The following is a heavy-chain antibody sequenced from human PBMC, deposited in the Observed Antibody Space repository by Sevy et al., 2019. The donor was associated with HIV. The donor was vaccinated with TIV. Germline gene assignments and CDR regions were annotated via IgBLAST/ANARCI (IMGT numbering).Heavy chain of an antibody. CDR1: GFTFNIYW. D-gene: IGHD3-22*01. CDR2: IKQDGSDK. V-gene: IGHV3-7*01. CDR3: ARGSTYYYDTSGYSA. J-gene: IGHJ5*02. Sequence: GGSLRLSCAASGFTFNIYWMGWVRQAPGKGLEWVANIKQDGSDKYYVGSVKDRFTISRDNAKRSQYLQMTNLRAEDTAVYYCARGSTYYYDTSGYSAWGQGTLVTVSS.